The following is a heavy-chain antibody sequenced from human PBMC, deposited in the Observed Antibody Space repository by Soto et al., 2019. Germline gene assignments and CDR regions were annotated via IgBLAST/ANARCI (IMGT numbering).Heavy chain of an antibody. CDR3: ARRYYDVWSGHPNSNWFDP. CDR1: GGSFSGYY. CDR2: INHSGST. D-gene: IGHD3-3*01. J-gene: IGHJ5*02. Sequence: SETLSLTCAVYGGSFSGYYWSWIRQPPGKGLEWIGEINHSGSTNYNPSLKSRVTISVDTSKNQFSLKLSSVTAADTAVYYCARRYYDVWSGHPNSNWFDPWGQGTLVTVSS. V-gene: IGHV4-34*01.